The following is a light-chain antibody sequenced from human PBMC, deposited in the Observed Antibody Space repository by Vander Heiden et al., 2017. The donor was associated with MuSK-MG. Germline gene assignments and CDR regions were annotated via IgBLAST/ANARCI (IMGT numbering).Light chain of an antibody. J-gene: IGKJ5*01. CDR1: PGVSSSY. V-gene: IGKV3-20*01. CDR3: QKDEGT. Sequence: EIVLTPSSGTLPLSPGERATISSRASPGVSSSYLAWYQQKPGQDPRPLIYGAFRRATGSPDFTLPISRLEPEEFAVYYCQKDEGTFGQGTRLEIK. CDR2: GAF.